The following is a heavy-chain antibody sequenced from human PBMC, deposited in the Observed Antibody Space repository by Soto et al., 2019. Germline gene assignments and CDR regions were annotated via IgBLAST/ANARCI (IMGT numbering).Heavy chain of an antibody. D-gene: IGHD6-6*01. CDR3: ARGGSSSSGVYFDY. J-gene: IGHJ4*02. V-gene: IGHV4-31*03. CDR2: IYYSGST. Sequence: LSLTCTVSGGSISSGGYYWSWIRQHPGKGLEWIGYIYYSGSTYYNPSLKSRVTISVDTSKNQFSLKLSSVTAADTAVYYCARGGSSSSGVYFDYWGQGTLVTVSS. CDR1: GGSISSGGYY.